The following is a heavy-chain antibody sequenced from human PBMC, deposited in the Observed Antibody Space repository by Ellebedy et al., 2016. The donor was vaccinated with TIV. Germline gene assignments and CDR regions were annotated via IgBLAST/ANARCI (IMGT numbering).Heavy chain of an antibody. V-gene: IGHV3-23*01. CDR3: AKDVGRFGELRQGYFDY. CDR1: GFTFRNYA. D-gene: IGHD3-10*01. J-gene: IGHJ4*02. Sequence: GESLKISXAASGFTFRNYAMTWVRQAPGKGLEWVSIISSRGDDTKYADSVKGRFTISRDNSKNTLYLQMNSLRAEDTAVYYCAKDVGRFGELRQGYFDYWGQGTLVTVSS. CDR2: ISSRGDDT.